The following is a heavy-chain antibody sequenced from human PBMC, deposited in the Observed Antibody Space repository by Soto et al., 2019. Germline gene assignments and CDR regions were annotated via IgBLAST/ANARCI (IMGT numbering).Heavy chain of an antibody. Sequence: SETLSLTCTVSGGSISSYYWSWIRQPPGKGLEWIGYIYYSGSTNYNPSLKSRVTISVDTSKNQFSLKLSSVTAADTAVYYCARVRSYYDPTMAVWGQGTTVTVSS. V-gene: IGHV4-59*01. J-gene: IGHJ6*02. CDR3: ARVRSYYDPTMAV. CDR2: IYYSGST. CDR1: GGSISSYY. D-gene: IGHD3-22*01.